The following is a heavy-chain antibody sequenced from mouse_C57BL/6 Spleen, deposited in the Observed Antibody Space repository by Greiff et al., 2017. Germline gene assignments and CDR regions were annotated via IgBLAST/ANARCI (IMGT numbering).Heavy chain of an antibody. CDR1: GYTFTDYY. CDR2: INPNNGGT. Sequence: EVQLQQSGPELVKPGASVKISCKASGYTFTDYYMNWVKQSHGKSLEWIGDINPNNGGTSYNQKFKGKATLTVDKSSSTAYMELRSLTSEDSAVYYGARRRENYYYGSSPFAYWGQGTLVTVSA. CDR3: ARRRENYYYGSSPFAY. D-gene: IGHD1-1*01. V-gene: IGHV1-26*01. J-gene: IGHJ3*01.